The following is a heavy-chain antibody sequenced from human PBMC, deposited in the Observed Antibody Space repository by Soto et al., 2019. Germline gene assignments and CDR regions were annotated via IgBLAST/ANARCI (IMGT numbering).Heavy chain of an antibody. J-gene: IGHJ6*02. Sequence: PGGSLRLSCSASGFSFSTYAMHWVRQAPGKGLEYVSALTDGGTTDYAAPVKGRFTISRDDSKNTLYPQMNSLKTEDTAVYYCTTGIVVVIPSGMDVWGQGTTVTVSS. V-gene: IGHV3-15*01. CDR1: GFSFSTYA. CDR2: LTDGGTT. D-gene: IGHD3-22*01. CDR3: TTGIVVVIPSGMDV.